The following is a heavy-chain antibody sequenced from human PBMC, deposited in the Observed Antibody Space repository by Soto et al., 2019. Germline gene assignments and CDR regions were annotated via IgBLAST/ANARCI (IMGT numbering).Heavy chain of an antibody. CDR3: ARVLRFLEWFPNWFDP. CDR2: IYYSGST. V-gene: IGHV4-31*03. CDR1: GGSISSGGYY. Sequence: SATLSLTCTVSGGSISSGGYYWSWIRQHPGKGLEWIGYIYYSGSTYYNPSLKSRVTISVDTSKNQFSLKLSSVTAADTAVYYCARVLRFLEWFPNWFDPWGQGTLVTVSS. D-gene: IGHD3-3*01. J-gene: IGHJ5*02.